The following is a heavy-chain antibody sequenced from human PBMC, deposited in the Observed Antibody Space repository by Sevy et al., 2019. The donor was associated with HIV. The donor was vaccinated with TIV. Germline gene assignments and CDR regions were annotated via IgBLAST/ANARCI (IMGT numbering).Heavy chain of an antibody. CDR2: LSYHGRNQ. J-gene: IGHJ4*02. V-gene: IGHV3-30*04. D-gene: IGHD6-6*01. Sequence: GGSLRLSCAASGFTFSDYAIHWVRQAPGKGLEWLAVLSYHGRNQFYADSERGRFTISRDDSKNTVYLQMNSLRPDDTAVYYCARKQFVLPFDYWGQGTLVTVSS. CDR1: GFTFSDYA. CDR3: ARKQFVLPFDY.